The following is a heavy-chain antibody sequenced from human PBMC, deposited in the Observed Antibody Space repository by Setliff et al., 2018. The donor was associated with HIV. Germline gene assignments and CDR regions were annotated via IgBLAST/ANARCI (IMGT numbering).Heavy chain of an antibody. J-gene: IGHJ4*02. CDR2: ISNTGGNT. Sequence: GGSLRLSCAASGFTFSTYAMHWVRQAPGKGLEHVSAISNTGGNTYYADSVKGRFTISRGNSKNTLYLQMGSLRAEDMAVYYCARVAAGHCSSGTCYFDYWGQGTLVTVSS. CDR3: ARVAAGHCSSGTCYFDY. V-gene: IGHV3-64*02. D-gene: IGHD2-15*01. CDR1: GFTFSTYA.